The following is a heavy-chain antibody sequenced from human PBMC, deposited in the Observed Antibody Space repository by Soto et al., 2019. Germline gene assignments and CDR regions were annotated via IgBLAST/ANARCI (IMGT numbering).Heavy chain of an antibody. V-gene: IGHV3-11*06. J-gene: IGHJ4*02. Sequence: PGGSLRISCASSGFTFSYYYMSWILQAPGKGLEWVSYISSSSSYTNYADSVKGRFTISRDNAKNSLYLQMNSLRAEDTAVYYCARDRRYCTNGVCPYYFDYWGQGTLVTVSS. CDR1: GFTFSYYY. D-gene: IGHD2-8*01. CDR2: ISSSSSYT. CDR3: ARDRRYCTNGVCPYYFDY.